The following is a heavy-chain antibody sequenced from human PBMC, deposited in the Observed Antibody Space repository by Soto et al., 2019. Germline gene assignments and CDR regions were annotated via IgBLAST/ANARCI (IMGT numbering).Heavy chain of an antibody. CDR2: ISYDGSNK. V-gene: IGHV3-30-3*01. CDR1: GFTFSSYA. J-gene: IGHJ4*02. D-gene: IGHD3-10*01. Sequence: GGSLRLSCAASGFTFSSYAMHWVRQAPGKGLEWVAVISYDGSNKYYADSVKGRFTISRDNSKNTLYLQMNSLRAEDTAVYYCASGEYYFDYWGQGTLVTVSS. CDR3: ASGEYYFDY.